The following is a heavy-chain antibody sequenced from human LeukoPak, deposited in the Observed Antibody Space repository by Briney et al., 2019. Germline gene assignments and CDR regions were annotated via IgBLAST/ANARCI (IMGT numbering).Heavy chain of an antibody. V-gene: IGHV3-23*01. CDR1: GFTFSSYA. CDR3: AKDPRDIVVVPAAGFDY. Sequence: GRSLRLSCAASGFTFSSYAMSWVRQAPGKGLEWVSAISGSGGSTYYADSVKGRFTISRDNSKNTLYLQMNSLRAEDTAVYYCAKDPRDIVVVPAAGFDYWGQGTLVTVSS. CDR2: ISGSGGST. D-gene: IGHD2-2*01. J-gene: IGHJ4*02.